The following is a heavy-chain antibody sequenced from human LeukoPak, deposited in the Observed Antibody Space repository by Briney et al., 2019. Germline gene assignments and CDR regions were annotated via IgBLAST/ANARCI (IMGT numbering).Heavy chain of an antibody. D-gene: IGHD6-19*01. CDR2: IYYSGST. V-gene: IGHV4-39*07. J-gene: IGHJ4*02. CDR1: GGSISSSSYY. Sequence: SETLSLTCTVSGGSISSSSYYWGWIRQPPGKGLEWIGSIYYSGSTYYNPSLKSRVTTSVDTSKNQFSLKLSSVTAADTAVYYCARKDLGGWLDNWGQGTLVTVSS. CDR3: ARKDLGGWLDN.